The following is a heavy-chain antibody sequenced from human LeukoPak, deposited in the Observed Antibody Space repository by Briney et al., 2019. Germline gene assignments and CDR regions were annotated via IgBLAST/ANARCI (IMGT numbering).Heavy chain of an antibody. CDR3: RTSMHNYYDSRDPCYFDY. CDR1: GFTFSSYA. V-gene: IGHV3-23*01. D-gene: IGHD3-22*01. CDR2: ISGSGGST. J-gene: IGHJ4*02. Sequence: PGGSLRLSCAAPGFTFSSYAMSWVRQAPGKGLEWVSAISGSGGSTYYADSVKGRFTISRDNSKNTLYLQMNSLRAEDTAVYYCRTSMHNYYDSRDPCYFDYWGQGTLVTVSS.